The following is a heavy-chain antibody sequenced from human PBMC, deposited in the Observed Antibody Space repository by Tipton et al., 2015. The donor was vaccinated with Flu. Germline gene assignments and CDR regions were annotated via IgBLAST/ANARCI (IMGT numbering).Heavy chain of an antibody. CDR1: GLIFDSSD. J-gene: IGHJ3*02. CDR2: IQFHGGNQ. CDR3: AKKSATSWDAFDI. Sequence: SGLIFDSSDTHWVRQAPGKGLEWVAFIQFHGGNQHYADSVKGRFTCSRDNSRSTLYLEMNSLRREDTAVYFCAKKSATSWDAFDIWGQGTMVTVSS. D-gene: IGHD2-15*01. V-gene: IGHV3-30*02.